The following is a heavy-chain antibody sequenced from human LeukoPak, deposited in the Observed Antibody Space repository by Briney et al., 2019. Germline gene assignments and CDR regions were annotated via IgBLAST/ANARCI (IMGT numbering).Heavy chain of an antibody. D-gene: IGHD2-15*01. J-gene: IGHJ4*02. V-gene: IGHV3-30*18. CDR2: SSYDGGTK. CDR3: AKEACGGSCYSDYFDY. Sequence: PGGSLRLSCAASGFTFSNYGMHWVRQAPGKGLEWVAVSSYDGGTKYFADSVKGRFTISRDNSKDTLYLQMISLRAEDTAVYYCAKEACGGSCYSDYFDYWGQGTLVTVSS. CDR1: GFTFSNYG.